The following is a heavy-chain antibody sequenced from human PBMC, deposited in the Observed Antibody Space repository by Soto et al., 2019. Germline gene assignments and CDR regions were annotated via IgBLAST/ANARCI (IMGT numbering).Heavy chain of an antibody. CDR2: IYYSGST. CDR3: ARVSRYGDFDY. D-gene: IGHD2-2*01. CDR1: GGSISSYY. Sequence: QVQLQESGPGLVKPSETLSLTCTVSGGSISSYYWSWIRQPPGKGLEWIGYIYYSGSTNYNPSLKSRVTISVDTSKNQFSLKLSSVTAADTAVYYCARVSRYGDFDYWGQGTLVTVSS. J-gene: IGHJ4*02. V-gene: IGHV4-59*01.